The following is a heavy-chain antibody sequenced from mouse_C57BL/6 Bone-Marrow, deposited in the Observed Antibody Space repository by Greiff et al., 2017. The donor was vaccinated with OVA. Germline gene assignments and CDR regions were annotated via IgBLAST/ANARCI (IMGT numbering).Heavy chain of an antibody. CDR3: ARSSYYYGSSFYYYAMDY. Sequence: EVQLVESGGGLVQPGGSLSLSCAASGFTFTDYYMSWVRQPPGKALEWLGFIRNKANGYTTEYSASVKGRFTISRDNSQSILYLQMNALRAEDSATYYCARSSYYYGSSFYYYAMDYWGQGTSVTVSS. CDR1: GFTFTDYY. J-gene: IGHJ4*01. CDR2: IRNKANGYTT. V-gene: IGHV7-3*01. D-gene: IGHD1-1*01.